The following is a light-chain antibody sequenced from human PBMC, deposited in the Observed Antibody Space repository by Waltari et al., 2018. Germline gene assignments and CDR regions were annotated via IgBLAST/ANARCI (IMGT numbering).Light chain of an antibody. Sequence: IQMTQSPSSVSASVGDRVTISCRASEGITTWLAWYQQKPGKAPKLLISAASSLQSGVPSRFSGTGSGTDFTLTINNLQPEDFATYYCQQANRFPLTFGGGTKVEMK. CDR3: QQANRFPLT. CDR2: AAS. V-gene: IGKV1-12*01. J-gene: IGKJ4*01. CDR1: EGITTW.